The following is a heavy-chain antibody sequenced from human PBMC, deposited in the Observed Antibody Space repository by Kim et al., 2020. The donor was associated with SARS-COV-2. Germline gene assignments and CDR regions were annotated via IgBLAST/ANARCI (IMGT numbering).Heavy chain of an antibody. J-gene: IGHJ6*02. D-gene: IGHD2-8*01. Sequence: FQGRVTITRDTSASTAYMELSSLRSEDTAVYYCARDSPMAPYYYYYGMDVWGQGTTVTVSS. V-gene: IGHV1-3*01. CDR3: ARDSPMAPYYYYYGMDV.